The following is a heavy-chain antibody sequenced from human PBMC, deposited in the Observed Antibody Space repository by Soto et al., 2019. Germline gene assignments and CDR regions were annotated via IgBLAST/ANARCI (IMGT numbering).Heavy chain of an antibody. Sequence: QVQLQESGPGLVKPSQTLSLTCTVSGGSISSGGYYWSWIRQHPGKVLEWIGYIYYSGSTYYNPSLKSRVTISVDTSTNHSSMKLSSVTAADTAVYYCARRHYYDSSGYYSVDAFDIWGQGTMVTVSS. D-gene: IGHD3-22*01. J-gene: IGHJ3*02. CDR3: ARRHYYDSSGYYSVDAFDI. CDR1: GGSISSGGYY. V-gene: IGHV4-31*03. CDR2: IYYSGST.